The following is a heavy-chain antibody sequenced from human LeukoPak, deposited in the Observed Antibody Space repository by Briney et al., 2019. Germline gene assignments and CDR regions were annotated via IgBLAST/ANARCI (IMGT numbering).Heavy chain of an antibody. V-gene: IGHV4-59*02. Sequence: SETLSLACTISGGSVSDYYWSWIRQSPGKGLEWIGYIYHTGSTSYSPSLKSRVTISADTSQNQFSLKLSSVTAADTAVYYCASRKLGNDYWGQGTLVTVSS. J-gene: IGHJ4*02. CDR2: IYHTGST. CDR1: GGSVSDYY. CDR3: ASRKLGNDY. D-gene: IGHD7-27*01.